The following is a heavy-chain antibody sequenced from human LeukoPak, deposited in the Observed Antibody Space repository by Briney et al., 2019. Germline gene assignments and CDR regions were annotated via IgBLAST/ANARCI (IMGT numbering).Heavy chain of an antibody. V-gene: IGHV4-31*03. J-gene: IGHJ5*02. CDR2: IYYSGST. CDR1: GGSINSASHY. CDR3: ARTSSTNNWFDP. D-gene: IGHD6-13*01. Sequence: SQTLSLTCTVSGGSINSASHYWSWIRQHPGEGLEWIGYIYYSGSTYYNPSLKSRLTISVDTSKNQFSLKVRPVTAADTAVYYCARTSSTNNWFDPWGQGTLVTVSS.